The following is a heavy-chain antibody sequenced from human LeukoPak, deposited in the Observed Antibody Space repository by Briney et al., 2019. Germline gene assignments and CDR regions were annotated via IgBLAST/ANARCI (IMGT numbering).Heavy chain of an antibody. CDR3: ARGDTSWYRSYFDS. V-gene: IGHV3-30-3*01. Sequence: GGSLRLSCAASGFTFSSYAMHWVRQAPGKGLEWVAVISYDGSNKYYADSVKGRFTISRDNSKNTLYLQMNSLRAEDTAVYYCARGDTSWYRSYFDSWGQGTLVTVSS. CDR2: ISYDGSNK. D-gene: IGHD6-13*01. J-gene: IGHJ4*02. CDR1: GFTFSSYA.